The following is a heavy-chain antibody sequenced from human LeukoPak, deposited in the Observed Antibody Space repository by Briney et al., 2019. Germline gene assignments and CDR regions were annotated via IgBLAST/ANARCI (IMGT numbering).Heavy chain of an antibody. CDR3: ARDLDYGGNSVFDY. J-gene: IGHJ4*02. V-gene: IGHV1-18*01. D-gene: IGHD4-23*01. Sequence: GASVKVSCKASGYTFTSNYMHWVRQAPGQGLEWMGWISAYNGNTNYAQKLQGRVTMTTDTSTSTAYMELRSLRSDDTAVYYCARDLDYGGNSVFDYWGQGTLVTVSS. CDR2: ISAYNGNT. CDR1: GYTFTSNY.